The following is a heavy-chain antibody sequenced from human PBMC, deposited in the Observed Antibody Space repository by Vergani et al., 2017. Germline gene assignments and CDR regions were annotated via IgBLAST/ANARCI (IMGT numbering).Heavy chain of an antibody. V-gene: IGHV4-38-2*02. CDR2: IYHSGST. J-gene: IGHJ6*02. Sequence: QVQLQESGPGLVKPSETLSLTCTVSGYSISSGYYWGWIRQPPGKGLEWIGSIYHSGSTYYNPSLKSRVTISVDTSKNQFSLKLSSVTAADTAVYYCARMLSYYYYGMDVWAKGPRSPSP. CDR1: GYSISSGYY. CDR3: ARMLSYYYYGMDV. D-gene: IGHD3-10*02.